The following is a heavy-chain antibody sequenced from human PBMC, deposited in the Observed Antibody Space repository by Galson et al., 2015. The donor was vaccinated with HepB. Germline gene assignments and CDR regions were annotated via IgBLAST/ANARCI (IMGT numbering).Heavy chain of an antibody. J-gene: IGHJ2*01. Sequence: CAISGDSVSSINVAWNWVRQSPSRGLEWLGRTYYRIRWYTDYAVSVKGRISINPDTSKNQLSLQLDSVTPEDTAVYYCAREDGDNIWYFDVWGRGSLVTVFS. CDR2: TYYRIRWYT. CDR3: AREDGDNIWYFDV. D-gene: IGHD5-24*01. CDR1: GDSVSSINVA. V-gene: IGHV6-1*01.